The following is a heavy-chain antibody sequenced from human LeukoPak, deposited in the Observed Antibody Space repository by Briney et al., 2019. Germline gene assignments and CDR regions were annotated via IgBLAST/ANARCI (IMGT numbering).Heavy chain of an antibody. CDR3: ASPLAATPDDAFDI. D-gene: IGHD2-15*01. CDR1: GFTFDNYA. J-gene: IGHJ3*02. V-gene: IGHV3-64*01. CDR2: ISSTGGST. Sequence: GGSLRLSCAASGFTFDNYALHWVRQAPGKGLEYVSGISSTGGSTTFANTVKDRFTISRDNSKNTLYLQMGSLRAEDMAVYYCASPLAATPDDAFDIWGQGTMVTVSS.